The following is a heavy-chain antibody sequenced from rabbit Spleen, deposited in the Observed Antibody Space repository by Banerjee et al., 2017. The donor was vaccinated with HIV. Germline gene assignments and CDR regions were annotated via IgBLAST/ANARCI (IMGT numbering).Heavy chain of an antibody. CDR3: ARDTEPTGWGAPDL. CDR1: GFSFGSGQW. Sequence: EQLVESGGGLVKPEGSLTLTCTASGFSFGSGQWICWVRQAPGKGLEWIACRVPNNGNTYYASWAKGRFTISKTSSTTVTLQMTSLTAADTATYFCARDTEPTGWGAPDLWGPGTLVTVS. V-gene: IGHV1S45*01. J-gene: IGHJ4*01. CDR2: RVPNNGNT. D-gene: IGHD4-1*01.